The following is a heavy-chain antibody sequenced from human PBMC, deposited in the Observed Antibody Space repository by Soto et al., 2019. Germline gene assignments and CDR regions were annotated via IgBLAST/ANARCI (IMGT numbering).Heavy chain of an antibody. CDR1: GYTFSNYY. D-gene: IGHD3-10*01. CDR3: ARDRIPLWFGVSDYQYYGMEV. CDR2: INPSGGAT. Sequence: QVQLVQSGAELKKPGASVRMSCKASGYTFSNYYMHWVRQAPGQGLEWMGIINPSGGATTYAQKLQRRVTLTRDTSTSTVPINLNSLRSEDTVVYYCARDRIPLWFGVSDYQYYGMEVWGQGTMVTVSS. J-gene: IGHJ6*02. V-gene: IGHV1-46*03.